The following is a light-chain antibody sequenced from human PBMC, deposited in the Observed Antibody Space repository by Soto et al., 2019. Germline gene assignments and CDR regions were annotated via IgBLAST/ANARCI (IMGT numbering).Light chain of an antibody. J-gene: IGKJ1*01. CDR3: QQYYSTPWT. CDR1: QSVLYSSNNKNY. V-gene: IGKV4-1*01. Sequence: DIVMTQSPDSLAVSLGERATINCKSSQSVLYSSNNKNYLAWYQQKPGQPPKLLIYWASTRESGVPDRFRGSGSGTDFTVTISSLQAEDVSVYYCQQYYSTPWTFGQGPKVEIK. CDR2: WAS.